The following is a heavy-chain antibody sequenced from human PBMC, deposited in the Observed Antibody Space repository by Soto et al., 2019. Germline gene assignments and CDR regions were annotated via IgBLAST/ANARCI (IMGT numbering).Heavy chain of an antibody. CDR1: GFTFSSYA. CDR2: ISGSGGST. V-gene: IGHV3-23*01. D-gene: IGHD3-9*01. CDR3: AKNVLLLYLDWLPKNSPTPKDYGMDV. J-gene: IGHJ6*02. Sequence: PGGSLRLSCAASGFTFSSYAMSWVRQAPGKGLEWVSAISGSGGSTYYADSVKDRFTISRDNSKNTLYLQMNSLRAEDTAVYYCAKNVLLLYLDWLPKNSPTPKDYGMDVWGQGTTVTVSS.